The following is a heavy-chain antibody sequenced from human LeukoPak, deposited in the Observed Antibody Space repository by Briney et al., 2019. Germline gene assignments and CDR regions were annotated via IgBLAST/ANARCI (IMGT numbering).Heavy chain of an antibody. CDR1: GFIFSSNA. CDR3: VRASYSSGWYGDC. V-gene: IGHV3-64D*06. Sequence: GGSLRLSCSASGFIFSSNAMHWVRQAPGKGLEYVSAISSNGGTTYYTDSVKDRFTISRDNSKNTLYLQMSSLRAEDTAVYYCVRASYSSGWYGDCWGQGTLVTVSS. D-gene: IGHD6-19*01. CDR2: ISSNGGTT. J-gene: IGHJ4*02.